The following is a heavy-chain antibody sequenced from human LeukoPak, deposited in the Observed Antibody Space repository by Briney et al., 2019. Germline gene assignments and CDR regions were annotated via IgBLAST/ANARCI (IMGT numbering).Heavy chain of an antibody. CDR3: ARGDYGDYWNFDY. D-gene: IGHD4-17*01. V-gene: IGHV4-31*03. Sequence: SETLSLTCTVSGGSISSGGYYWSWIRQHPGKGLEWIGYICYSGSTYYNPSLKSRVTISVDTSKNQFSLKLSSVTAADTAVYYCARGDYGDYWNFDYWGQGTLVTVSS. CDR2: ICYSGST. J-gene: IGHJ4*02. CDR1: GGSISSGGYY.